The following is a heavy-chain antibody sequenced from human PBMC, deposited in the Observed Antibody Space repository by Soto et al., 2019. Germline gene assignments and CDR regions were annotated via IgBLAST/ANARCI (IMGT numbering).Heavy chain of an antibody. CDR1: GGSISISSYY. J-gene: IGHJ4*02. D-gene: IGHD2-15*01. Sequence: SETLSLTCTVSGGSISISSYYWGWIRHPPGKGREWIGSIYYSGSTYYNPSLKSRVTISVDTSKNQFSLKLSSVTAADTAVYYCASEVVVAAVKFDYWGQGTLVTVSS. V-gene: IGHV4-39*01. CDR3: ASEVVVAAVKFDY. CDR2: IYYSGST.